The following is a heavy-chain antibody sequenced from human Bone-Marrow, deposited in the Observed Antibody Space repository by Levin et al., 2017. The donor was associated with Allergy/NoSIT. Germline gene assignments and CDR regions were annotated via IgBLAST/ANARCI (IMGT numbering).Heavy chain of an antibody. J-gene: IGHJ4*02. Sequence: PGESLKISCKASGGTFSSYAISWVRQAPGQGLEWMGGIIPIFGTANYAQKFQGRVTITADKSTSTAYMELSSLRSEDTAVYYCARGGCSGGSCYLKNFDYWGQGTLVTVSS. CDR2: IIPIFGTA. V-gene: IGHV1-69*06. CDR1: GGTFSSYA. CDR3: ARGGCSGGSCYLKNFDY. D-gene: IGHD2-15*01.